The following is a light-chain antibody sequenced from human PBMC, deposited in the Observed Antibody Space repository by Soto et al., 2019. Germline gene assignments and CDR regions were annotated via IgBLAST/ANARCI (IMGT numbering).Light chain of an antibody. V-gene: IGKV1-39*01. CDR2: AAS. CDR1: QSISIS. CDR3: QQSYTTPYT. J-gene: IGKJ2*01. Sequence: DIQMTQSPSSLSASVGDRVTITCRASQSISISLNWYQQKPGKAPNLLIYAASSLQCGVPSRFSGSVSGTDFTLTISSLQPEDFATYYCQQSYTTPYTFGQGTKLEIK.